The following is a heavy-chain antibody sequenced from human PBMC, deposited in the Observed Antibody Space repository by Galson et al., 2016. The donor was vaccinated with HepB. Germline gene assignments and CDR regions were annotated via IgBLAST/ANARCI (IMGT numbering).Heavy chain of an antibody. V-gene: IGHV4-4*02. Sequence: SETLSLTCAVSGGSISSANWWSWARQPPGKGLEWVGEIFHSGLTNYSPSLKSRVSLSVDKSQNHFSLILTSVSVADTAVYYSTTGTLSSSWNGDYYDYWGQGTLVTVSS. J-gene: IGHJ4*02. CDR3: TTGTLSSSWNGDYYDY. D-gene: IGHD6-13*01. CDR2: IFHSGLT. CDR1: GGSISSANW.